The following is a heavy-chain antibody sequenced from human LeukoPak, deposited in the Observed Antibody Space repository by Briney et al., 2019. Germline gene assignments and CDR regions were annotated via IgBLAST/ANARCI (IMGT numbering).Heavy chain of an antibody. CDR2: IYYSGST. J-gene: IGHJ4*02. CDR1: GGSISSSSYY. CDR3: ARLVVYCSGGSCYYDSYYFDY. V-gene: IGHV4-39*01. Sequence: SETLSLTCTVSGGSISSSSYYWGWIRQPPGKELEWIGSIYYSGSTYYNPSLKSRVTISVDTSKNQFSLKLSSVTTADTAVYYCARLVVYCSGGSCYYDSYYFDYWGQGTLVTVSS. D-gene: IGHD2-15*01.